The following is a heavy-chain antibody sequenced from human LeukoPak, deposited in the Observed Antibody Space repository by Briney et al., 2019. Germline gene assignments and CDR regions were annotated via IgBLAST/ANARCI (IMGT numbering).Heavy chain of an antibody. J-gene: IGHJ5*02. Sequence: GGSLRLSCAASGFTFSSYGMHWVRQAPGKGLEWVAVIWYDGSNKYYADSVKGRFTISRDNSKNTLFLQMNSLRAEDTAVFFCVRDYCSGGSCYESKWFDPWGQGTLVTVSS. D-gene: IGHD2-15*01. V-gene: IGHV3-33*01. CDR2: IWYDGSNK. CDR3: VRDYCSGGSCYESKWFDP. CDR1: GFTFSSYG.